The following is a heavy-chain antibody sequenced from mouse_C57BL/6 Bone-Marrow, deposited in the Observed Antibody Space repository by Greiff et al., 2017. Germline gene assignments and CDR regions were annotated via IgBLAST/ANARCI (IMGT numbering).Heavy chain of an antibody. V-gene: IGHV1-7*01. CDR1: GSTFTSSW. CDR2: INPSSGYT. CDR3: ASGHYYGFAY. Sequence: VNLVESGAELAKPGASVKLSCKASGSTFTSSWFHWVKQRPGQGLEWIGYINPSSGYTTSNQKFKDKATLTADKSSSTAYMQLSRLTYEDAAVYYCASGHYYGFAYWGQGTLVTVSA. J-gene: IGHJ3*01. D-gene: IGHD1-1*01.